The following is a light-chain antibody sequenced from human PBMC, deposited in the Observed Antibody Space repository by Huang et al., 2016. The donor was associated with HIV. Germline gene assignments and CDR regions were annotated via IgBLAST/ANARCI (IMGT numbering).Light chain of an antibody. V-gene: IGKV3-15*01. CDR3: QQYDKWPPWT. CDR2: GAS. Sequence: EMVMTQSPATLSVSPGERVTLSCRASQSISSNLAWYHQKPGQAPRLLIYGASTRATGIPARCSGGGSGTVFTLTISSLQSEDFAVYYCQQYDKWPPWTFGQGTKVEIK. J-gene: IGKJ1*01. CDR1: QSISSN.